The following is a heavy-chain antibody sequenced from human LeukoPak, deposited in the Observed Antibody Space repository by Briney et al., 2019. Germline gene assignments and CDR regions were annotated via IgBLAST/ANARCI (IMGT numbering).Heavy chain of an antibody. CDR1: GYTFTSYG. Sequence: ASVKVSSKASGYTFTSYGISWVRQAPGQGLEWMGWISAYNGNTNYAQKLQGRVTMTTDTSTSTAYMELRSLRSDDTAVYYCARDPHRASYSGSYYGYWGQGTLVTVSS. D-gene: IGHD1-26*01. CDR2: ISAYNGNT. CDR3: ARDPHRASYSGSYYGY. J-gene: IGHJ4*02. V-gene: IGHV1-18*01.